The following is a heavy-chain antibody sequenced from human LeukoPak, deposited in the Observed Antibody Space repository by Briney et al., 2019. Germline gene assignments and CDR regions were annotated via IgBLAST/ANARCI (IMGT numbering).Heavy chain of an antibody. CDR3: ARRDISSGWSFDY. D-gene: IGHD6-19*01. CDR1: GGSSSNYH. V-gene: IGHV4-4*07. J-gene: IGHJ4*01. Sequence: SETLSLTCTVSGGSSSNYHWSWIRQPAGKGLEWIGQIHTSGSTNYNPPLKSRVTMSIDTPENQLSLTIRSVTAADTAVYYCARRDISSGWSFDYWGQGTLVTVSS. CDR2: IHTSGST.